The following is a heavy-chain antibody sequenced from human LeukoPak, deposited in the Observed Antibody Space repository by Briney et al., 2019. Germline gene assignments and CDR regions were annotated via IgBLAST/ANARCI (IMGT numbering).Heavy chain of an antibody. V-gene: IGHV3-23*01. CDR2: ISGSGGST. J-gene: IGHJ4*02. CDR1: GFTFSSYA. CDR3: AKFVNVLRYFDWLIDY. Sequence: GGSLRLSCAASGFTFSSYAMSWVRQAPGKGLEWVSAISGSGGSTYYADSVKGRFTISRDNSKNTLYLQMNSLRAEDTAVYYCAKFVNVLRYFDWLIDYWGQGTLVTVSS. D-gene: IGHD3-9*01.